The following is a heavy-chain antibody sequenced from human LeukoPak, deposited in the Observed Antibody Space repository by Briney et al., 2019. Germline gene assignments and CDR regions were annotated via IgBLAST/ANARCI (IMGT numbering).Heavy chain of an antibody. Sequence: GASVKVSCKASGYTFTGYYMHWVRQAPGQGLEWMGWINPNSGGTNYAQKFQGRVTMARDTSISTAYMELSRLRADDTAVYYCASFVMITFGGVIVTQDSDYWGQGTLVTASS. D-gene: IGHD3-16*02. J-gene: IGHJ4*02. V-gene: IGHV1-2*02. CDR1: GYTFTGYY. CDR2: INPNSGGT. CDR3: ASFVMITFGGVIVTQDSDY.